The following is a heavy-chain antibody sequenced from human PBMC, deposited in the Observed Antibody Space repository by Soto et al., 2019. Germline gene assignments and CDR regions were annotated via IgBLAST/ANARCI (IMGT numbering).Heavy chain of an antibody. D-gene: IGHD3-3*01. J-gene: IGHJ4*02. Sequence: GGSLRLSCAASGFTFDDYTMHWVRQAPGKGLEWVSLISWDGGSTYYADSVKGRFTISRDNSKNSLYLQMNSLRTEDTALYYCAKDKTDYDFWSGYDYWGQGTLVTVSS. CDR3: AKDKTDYDFWSGYDY. CDR2: ISWDGGST. CDR1: GFTFDDYT. V-gene: IGHV3-43*01.